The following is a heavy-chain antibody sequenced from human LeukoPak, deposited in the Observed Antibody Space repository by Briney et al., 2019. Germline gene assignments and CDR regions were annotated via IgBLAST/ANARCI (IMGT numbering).Heavy chain of an antibody. D-gene: IGHD3-16*02. J-gene: IGHJ4*02. CDR1: GFTFSSYW. V-gene: IGHV3-7*03. CDR3: AKNAGYSYGLYYFDY. CDR2: IKQDGSEK. Sequence: GGSLRLSCAASGFTFSSYWMSWVRQAPGKGLEWVANIKQDGSEKYYVDSVKGRFTISRDNSKNTVHLQMDSLRAEDSAIYYCAKNAGYSYGLYYFDYWGREPWSPSP.